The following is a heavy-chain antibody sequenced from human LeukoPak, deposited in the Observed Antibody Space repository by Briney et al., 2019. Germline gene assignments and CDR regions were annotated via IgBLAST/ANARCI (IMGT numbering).Heavy chain of an antibody. CDR2: IYYSGST. J-gene: IGHJ4*02. D-gene: IGHD6-13*01. CDR3: ARLGGSSSILFDY. CDR1: GGSISSSSYY. Sequence: SETLSLTCTVSGGSISSSSYYWGWIRQPPGKGLEWIGSIYYSGSTYYNPSLKSRVTISVDTSKNQSSLKLSSVTAADTAVYYCARLGGSSSILFDYWGQGTLVTVSS. V-gene: IGHV4-39*01.